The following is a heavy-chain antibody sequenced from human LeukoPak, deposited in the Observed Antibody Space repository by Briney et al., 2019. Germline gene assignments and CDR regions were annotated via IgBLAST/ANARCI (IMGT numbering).Heavy chain of an antibody. CDR3: AREGGYYDSSGYYLFDY. V-gene: IGHV1-18*01. Sequence: ASVKVSCKASGYTFTNYGISWVRQAPGQGLEWMGWVSTYNDDTNYAQNFQGRVTMTTDTSTSTAYMELRSLRSDDTAVYYCAREGGYYDSSGYYLFDYWGQGTLVTVSS. CDR2: VSTYNDDT. J-gene: IGHJ4*02. D-gene: IGHD3-22*01. CDR1: GYTFTNYG.